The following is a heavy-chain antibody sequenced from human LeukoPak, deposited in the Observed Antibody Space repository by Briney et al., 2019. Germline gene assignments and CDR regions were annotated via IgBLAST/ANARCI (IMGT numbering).Heavy chain of an antibody. Sequence: GGSLRLSCAASGFTFSDYYMSWIRQAPGKGLEWVSYISSSSSYTNYADSVKGRFTISRDNAKNSLYLQMNSLRAEDTAVYYCARVGLTYYGSGNNWFDPWGQGPLVTVSS. CDR1: GFTFSDYY. V-gene: IGHV3-11*06. CDR2: ISSSSSYT. CDR3: ARVGLTYYGSGNNWFDP. D-gene: IGHD3-10*01. J-gene: IGHJ5*02.